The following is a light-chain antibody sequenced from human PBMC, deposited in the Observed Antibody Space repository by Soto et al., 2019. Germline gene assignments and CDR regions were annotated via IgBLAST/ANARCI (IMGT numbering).Light chain of an antibody. V-gene: IGLV2-8*01. CDR3: SSYARNRDVL. CDR2: EVS. Sequence: QSALTQPPSASGSPGQSVAISCTGTSSDVGGYSYVSWYQQHPGKAPKLMIYEVSKRPSGVPDRFSGSKSGNTASLTVSGLQAEDEADYYCSSYARNRDVLFGGGPKLTVL. J-gene: IGLJ2*01. CDR1: SSDVGGYSY.